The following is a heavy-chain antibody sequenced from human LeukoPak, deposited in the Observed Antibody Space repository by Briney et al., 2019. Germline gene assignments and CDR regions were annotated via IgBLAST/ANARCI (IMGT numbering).Heavy chain of an antibody. CDR3: ARVNVVSSSSWFQRTAEYFQH. V-gene: IGHV3-30-3*01. CDR2: ISYDGSNK. CDR1: GFTFSSYA. Sequence: PGGSLRLSCAASGFTFSSYAMHWVRQAPGKGLEWVAVISYDGSNKYYADSVKGRFTISRDNSKNTLYLQMNSLRAEDTAVYYCARVNVVSSSSWFQRTAEYFQHWGQGTLVTVSS. D-gene: IGHD6-13*01. J-gene: IGHJ1*01.